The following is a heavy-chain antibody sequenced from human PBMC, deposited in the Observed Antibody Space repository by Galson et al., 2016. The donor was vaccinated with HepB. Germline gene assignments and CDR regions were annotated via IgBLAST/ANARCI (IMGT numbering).Heavy chain of an antibody. CDR1: GFTVSTNY. D-gene: IGHD2-15*01. Sequence: SLRLSCAASGFTVSTNYMSWVRQAPGKGLEWVSVIYGGGSTTHADSVKGRFTISRHNSKNTLYLQMNSLRTEDTAVYYCARPLPNVGYGMDVWGQGTRSPSP. CDR2: IYGGGST. CDR3: ARPLPNVGYGMDV. V-gene: IGHV3-53*04. J-gene: IGHJ6*02.